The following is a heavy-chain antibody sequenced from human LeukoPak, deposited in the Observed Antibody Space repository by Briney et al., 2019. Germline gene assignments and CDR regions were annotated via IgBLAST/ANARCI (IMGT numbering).Heavy chain of an antibody. CDR1: GFTFSSYS. Sequence: TGGSLRLSCAASGFTFSSYSMNWVRQAPGKGLEWVSSISSSSSYIYYADSVKGRFTISRDNAKNSLYLQMNSLRAEDTAVYYCARGGGPTVTNPNFDYWGQGTLVTVSS. V-gene: IGHV3-21*01. CDR2: ISSSSSYI. CDR3: ARGGGPTVTNPNFDY. D-gene: IGHD4-17*01. J-gene: IGHJ4*02.